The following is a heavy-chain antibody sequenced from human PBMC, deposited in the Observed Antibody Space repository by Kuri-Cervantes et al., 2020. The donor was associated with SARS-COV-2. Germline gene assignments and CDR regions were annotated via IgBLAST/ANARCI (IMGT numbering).Heavy chain of an antibody. Sequence: SVKVSCKASGGTFSSYAISWVRQAPGQGLEWMGGIIPIFGTANYAQKFQGRVTITADESTSTAYMELSSLRSEDTAVYYCARGRSGITMIVGKKYYFDYWGQGTLVTISS. CDR1: GGTFSSYA. D-gene: IGHD3-22*01. J-gene: IGHJ4*02. CDR2: IIPIFGTA. V-gene: IGHV1-69*13. CDR3: ARGRSGITMIVGKKYYFDY.